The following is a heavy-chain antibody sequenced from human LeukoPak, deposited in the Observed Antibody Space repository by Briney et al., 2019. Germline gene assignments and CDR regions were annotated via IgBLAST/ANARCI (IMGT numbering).Heavy chain of an antibody. CDR1: GYTFTSYD. V-gene: IGHV1-8*01. J-gene: IGHJ6*03. CDR2: MNPNSGNT. D-gene: IGHD6-13*01. Sequence: ASVKLSCNASGYTFTSYDINWVRQATGQGLEWMGWMNPNSGNTGYAQKFQGRVTMTRNTSISTAYMELSSLRSEDTAVYYCARVPGIAAAGAYYYYYMDVWGKGTTVTISS. CDR3: ARVPGIAAAGAYYYYYMDV.